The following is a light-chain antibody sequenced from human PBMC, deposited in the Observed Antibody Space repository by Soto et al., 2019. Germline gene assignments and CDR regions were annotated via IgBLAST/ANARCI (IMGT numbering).Light chain of an antibody. CDR2: GNS. CDR3: QSYESSLSGVV. CDR1: SSNIWAGYD. Sequence: QSVLTQPPSVSGAPGQRVTISCTGSSSNIWAGYDVHWYQQLPGTAPKLLIYGNSNRPSGVPDRFSGSKSGTSASLAITGLQAEDEADYYCQSYESSLSGVVFGGVTKVTVL. J-gene: IGLJ2*01. V-gene: IGLV1-40*01.